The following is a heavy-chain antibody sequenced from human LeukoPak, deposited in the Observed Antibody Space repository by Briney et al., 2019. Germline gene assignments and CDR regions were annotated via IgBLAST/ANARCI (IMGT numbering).Heavy chain of an antibody. J-gene: IGHJ4*02. CDR3: ARDRHSTGPFDY. CDR2: IYYSGST. CDR1: GGSISSYY. D-gene: IGHD5-18*01. V-gene: IGHV4-59*01. Sequence: PSETLSLTCTVSGGSISSYYWSWIRQPPGKGLGWIGYIYYSGSTNYNPSLKSRVMISVDTSKNQFSLKLSSVTAADTAVYYCARDRHSTGPFDYWGQGTLVTVSS.